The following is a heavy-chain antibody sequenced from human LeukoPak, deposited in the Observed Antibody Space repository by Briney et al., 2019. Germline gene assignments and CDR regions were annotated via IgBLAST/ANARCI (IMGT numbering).Heavy chain of an antibody. D-gene: IGHD3-10*02. CDR2: IYYSGST. J-gene: IGHJ4*02. V-gene: IGHV4-59*01. Sequence: SETLSLTCTVSGGSISSYYWSWIRQPPGKGLEWIGYIYYSGSTNYNPSLKSRVTISVDTSKNQFSLKLSSVTAVDTAVYYCARDVRGDYFDYWGQGTLVTVSS. CDR3: ARDVRGDYFDY. CDR1: GGSISSYY.